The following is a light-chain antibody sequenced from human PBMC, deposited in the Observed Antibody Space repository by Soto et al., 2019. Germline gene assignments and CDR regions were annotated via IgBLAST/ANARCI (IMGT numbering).Light chain of an antibody. CDR1: QSVSNNY. J-gene: IGKJ1*01. CDR2: DAF. Sequence: EIVLTQSPGTLSLSPGERVTLSCRASQSVSNNYLAWYQQKPGQAPRLLIYDAFSRVTGIPDRFSGSGSGKDFTLTISRLETEDFAVYYCQQYGNSRTFGQGTRVEIK. V-gene: IGKV3-20*01. CDR3: QQYGNSRT.